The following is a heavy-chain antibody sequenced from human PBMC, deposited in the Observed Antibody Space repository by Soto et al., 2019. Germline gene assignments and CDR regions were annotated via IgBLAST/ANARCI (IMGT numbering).Heavy chain of an antibody. V-gene: IGHV4-39*02. J-gene: IGHJ4*02. CDR3: ARTTLRDVSYSFPRTFDY. D-gene: IGHD1-26*01. Sequence: QVQLQESGPGLVKPSETLSLTCTVSGGSISSSSYYWGWIRQSPGKGLEWIGSIYYSGKTHYNPSLKSRVTMSVDTSKSHFSLKVNSVTAADTAVYYCARTTLRDVSYSFPRTFDYWGQGTLVTVSS. CDR2: IYYSGKT. CDR1: GGSISSSSYY.